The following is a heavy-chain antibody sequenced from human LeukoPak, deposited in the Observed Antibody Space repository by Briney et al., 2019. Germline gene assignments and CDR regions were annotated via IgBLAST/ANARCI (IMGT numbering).Heavy chain of an antibody. CDR3: ARDSRDAYYYYYMDV. CDR1: GGAISSDY. J-gene: IGHJ6*03. CDR2: IYYSGST. V-gene: IGHV4-59*01. Sequence: SVALSLTCPVSGGAISSDYWTWIRPPPGQGREWIGYIYYSGSTNYNPSLKGRVTISVDTSKDQFSLTLSSVTAADTAVYYCARDSRDAYYYYYMDVWGKGTTVTVSS. D-gene: IGHD2-21*02.